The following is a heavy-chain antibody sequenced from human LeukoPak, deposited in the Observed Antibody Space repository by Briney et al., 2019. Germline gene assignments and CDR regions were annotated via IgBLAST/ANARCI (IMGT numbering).Heavy chain of an antibody. CDR1: GASISSGGYY. J-gene: IGHJ4*02. CDR3: ARGAKMATRGFEY. CDR2: IYYSGST. V-gene: IGHV4-31*03. Sequence: SQTLSLTCTVSGASISSGGYYWSWIRQHPGKGLDWIGYIYYSGSTYYNPSLKSRVSISLDTSKNQLSLKLRSVTAADTAVYYCARGAKMATRGFEYWGQGTLVTVSS. D-gene: IGHD5-24*01.